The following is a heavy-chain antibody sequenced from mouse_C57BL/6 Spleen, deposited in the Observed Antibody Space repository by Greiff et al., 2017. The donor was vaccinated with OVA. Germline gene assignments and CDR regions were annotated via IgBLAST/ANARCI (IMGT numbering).Heavy chain of an antibody. CDR3: ARWGDGNSWFAY. V-gene: IGHV1-55*01. D-gene: IGHD2-1*01. CDR2: IYPGSGST. CDR1: GYTFTSYW. J-gene: IGHJ3*01. Sequence: QVQLQQSGAELVKPGASVKMSCKASGYTFTSYWITWVKQRPGQGLEWIGDIYPGSGSTNYNEKFKSKATLTVDTSSSTAYMQLSSLTSEDSAVYYCARWGDGNSWFAYWGQGTLVTVSA.